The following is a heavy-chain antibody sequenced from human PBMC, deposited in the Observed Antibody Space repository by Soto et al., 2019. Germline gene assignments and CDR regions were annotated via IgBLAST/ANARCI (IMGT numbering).Heavy chain of an antibody. D-gene: IGHD2-2*01. Sequence: EVQLVESGGGLVKPGGSLRLSCAASGFTFSNAWMSWVRQAPGKGLEWVGRIKSKTDGGTTDYAAPVKGRFTISRDDSKTALYLQMNSLKTEDTAVYYCTTRCDGEYCSSTSCYEDYYYYYMDVWGKGTTVTVSS. CDR1: GFTFSNAW. CDR2: IKSKTDGGTT. J-gene: IGHJ6*03. CDR3: TTRCDGEYCSSTSCYEDYYYYYMDV. V-gene: IGHV3-15*01.